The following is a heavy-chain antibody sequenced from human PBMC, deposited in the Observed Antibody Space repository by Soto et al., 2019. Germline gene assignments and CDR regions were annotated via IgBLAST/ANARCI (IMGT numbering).Heavy chain of an antibody. D-gene: IGHD6-13*01. J-gene: IGHJ4*02. Sequence: QVQLQESAPGLVKPSGTLSLTCAVSGGSISSSNWWSWVRQPPWKGLEWIGEIYHSGSTNYNPSLTSRVTISVDKSRNQFSLKVSSVTAADTAVYYCARVGSSNWPREDYWGQRTLVTVSS. CDR1: GGSISSSNW. CDR3: ARVGSSNWPREDY. V-gene: IGHV4-4*02. CDR2: IYHSGST.